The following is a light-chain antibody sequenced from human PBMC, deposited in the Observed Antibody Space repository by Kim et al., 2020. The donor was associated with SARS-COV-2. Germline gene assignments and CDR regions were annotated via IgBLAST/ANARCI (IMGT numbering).Light chain of an antibody. J-gene: IGLJ1*01. CDR1: SSDVGDYNY. V-gene: IGLV2-14*03. CDR3: SSYTSSSTSRV. Sequence: QSALTQPASVSGSPGQSITISCTGTSSDVGDYNYVSWYQQHPGKAPKLMIYDVSKRPSGVSNRFSGSKSDNTASLTISGLQAEDEADYYCSSYTSSSTSRVFGTGTKVTVL. CDR2: DVS.